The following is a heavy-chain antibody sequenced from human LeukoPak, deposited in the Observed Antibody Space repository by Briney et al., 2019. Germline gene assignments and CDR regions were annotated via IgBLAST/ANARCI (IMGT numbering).Heavy chain of an antibody. CDR3: AKDRMVATAFDY. CDR2: ISGSGGST. CDR1: GFTFNSYA. V-gene: IGHV3-23*01. Sequence: GGSLRLSCAASGFTFNSYATSWVRQAPGRGLEWVSTISGSGGSTYYADPVKGRFPISRDNSKNTLYLQMNSLRAEDTAVYYCAKDRMVATAFDYWGQGTLVTVSS. D-gene: IGHD5-12*01. J-gene: IGHJ4*02.